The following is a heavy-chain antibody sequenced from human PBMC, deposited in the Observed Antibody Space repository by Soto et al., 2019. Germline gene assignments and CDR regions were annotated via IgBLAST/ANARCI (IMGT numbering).Heavy chain of an antibody. D-gene: IGHD3-22*01. CDR3: ARGPYYYDSSGPWGYFDL. Sequence: PGGSLRLSCAASGFTFSSYAMHWVRQAPGKGLEWVAVISYDGSNKYYADSVKGRFTISRDNSKNSLYLQMNSLRAEDTAVYYCARGPYYYDSSGPWGYFDLWGRGTRVTAPQ. CDR1: GFTFSSYA. J-gene: IGHJ2*01. CDR2: ISYDGSNK. V-gene: IGHV3-30-3*01.